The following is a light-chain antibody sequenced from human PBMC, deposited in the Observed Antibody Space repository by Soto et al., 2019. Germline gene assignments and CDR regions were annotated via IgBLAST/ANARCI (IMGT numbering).Light chain of an antibody. V-gene: IGKV3-15*01. CDR3: LQYKNWPPLT. CDR1: QSVSSN. J-gene: IGKJ4*01. Sequence: EIVMTQSPATLSVSPGERVTLSCRASQSVSSNLAWYQQKPGQAPRLLIYGASTRATGIPVRFYGSGSGTEVSLTISSLQSEDFAVYYGLQYKNWPPLTFGGGTKVGIK. CDR2: GAS.